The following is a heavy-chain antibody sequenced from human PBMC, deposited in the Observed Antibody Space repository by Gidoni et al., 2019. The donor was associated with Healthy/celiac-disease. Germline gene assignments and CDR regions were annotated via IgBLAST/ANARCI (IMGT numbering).Heavy chain of an antibody. CDR3: ARGAMVQLTGMDV. V-gene: IGHV1-69*02. CDR1: GGTFSSYT. Sequence: QFQLVQSGSEVKKPGSSVKVSCNSSGGTFSSYTISWVRQAPGQGLEWLGRSIHILGIATYAQKVEGRVTITADKSTSTAYMELSSLRAEGTAGYYCARGAMVQLTGMDVWGQGTTVTVSS. D-gene: IGHD1-1*01. CDR2: SIHILGIA. J-gene: IGHJ6*02.